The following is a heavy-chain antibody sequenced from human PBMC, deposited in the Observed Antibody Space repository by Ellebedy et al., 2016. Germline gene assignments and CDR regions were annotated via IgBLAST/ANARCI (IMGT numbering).Heavy chain of an antibody. Sequence: SETLSLTCGVSGDSISSFNWWTWVRPPPGKGLAWIGEIFHSGNTNYNPSLKSRVNISVDKSKNHFSLELSSVTAADTAVYYCARDQGGDVEMATVSLKYWGQGILVTVSS. CDR2: IFHSGNT. CDR3: ARDQGGDVEMATVSLKY. D-gene: IGHD5-24*01. J-gene: IGHJ4*02. V-gene: IGHV4-4*02. CDR1: GDSISSFNW.